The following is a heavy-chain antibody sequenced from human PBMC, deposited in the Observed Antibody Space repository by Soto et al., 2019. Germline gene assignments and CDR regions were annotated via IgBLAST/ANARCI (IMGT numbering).Heavy chain of an antibody. CDR1: GGTFSSYD. V-gene: IGHV1-69*06. D-gene: IGHD1-1*01. Sequence: QVQLVQSGAEVKKPGASVKVSCKASGGTFSSYDISWVRQAPGQGLEWMGGIIHIFGTANYAQKFQGRVTITADKSTSTAYMELSSLRSEDTAVYYLLTKLDRSDVYYYGMYFWGQGTTGTVSS. CDR3: LTKLDRSDVYYYGMYF. J-gene: IGHJ6*02. CDR2: IIHIFGTA.